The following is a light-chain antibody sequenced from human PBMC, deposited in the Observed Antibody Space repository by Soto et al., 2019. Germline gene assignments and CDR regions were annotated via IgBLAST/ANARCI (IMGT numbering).Light chain of an antibody. J-gene: IGLJ2*01. CDR3: SSYTISSTLVV. Sequence: QAVVTRPASVSGSPGQSITISCTGTSSDVGGYNYVSWYQQHPGKAPKIMIYEVSHRPSGVSDRFSGSKSGNTASLTISGLQAEDEADYYCSSYTISSTLVVFGGGTKVTVL. CDR1: SSDVGGYNY. CDR2: EVS. V-gene: IGLV2-14*01.